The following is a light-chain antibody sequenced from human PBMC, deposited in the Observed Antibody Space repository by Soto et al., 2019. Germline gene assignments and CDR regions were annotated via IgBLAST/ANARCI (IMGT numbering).Light chain of an antibody. J-gene: IGLJ3*02. CDR3: CSYTGSYTWV. CDR2: DVS. CDR1: SSDVGGYNY. V-gene: IGLV2-11*01. Sequence: QSALTQPRSVSGSPGQSVTIPCTGTSSDVGGYNYVSWYQQHPGKAPKVMIYDVSKRPSGVPDRFSGSKSGYTASLTISGLQAEDEADYYCCSYTGSYTWVFGGGTKLTVL.